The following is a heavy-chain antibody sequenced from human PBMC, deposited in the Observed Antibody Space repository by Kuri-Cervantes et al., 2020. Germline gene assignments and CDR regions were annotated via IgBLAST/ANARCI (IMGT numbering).Heavy chain of an antibody. CDR1: GYTFTSYG. CDR3: ASSPHCSGGSCYWFDP. V-gene: IGHV1-69*06. D-gene: IGHD2-15*01. J-gene: IGHJ5*02. CDR2: IIPTFGTA. Sequence: SVKVSCKASGYTFTSYGISWVRQAPGQGLEWMGGIIPTFGTANYAQKFQGRVTITADKSTSTAYMELSSLRSEDTAVYYCASSPHCSGGSCYWFDPWGQGTLVTVSS.